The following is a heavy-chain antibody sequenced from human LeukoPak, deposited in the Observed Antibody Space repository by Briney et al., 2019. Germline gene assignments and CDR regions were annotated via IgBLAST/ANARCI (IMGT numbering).Heavy chain of an antibody. V-gene: IGHV3-23*01. CDR3: AKQDKDIVVVVARQQIPEWFDP. D-gene: IGHD2-15*01. CDR2: ISGDGGDI. Sequence: PGGSLRLSCATSGFTFSDYYMSWIRQAPGKGLEGLSYISGDGGDINYADSVKGRFTISRDNSKNTLDLQMNSLRAEDTAVYYCAKQDKDIVVVVARQQIPEWFDPWGQGTLATVSS. CDR1: GFTFSDYY. J-gene: IGHJ5*02.